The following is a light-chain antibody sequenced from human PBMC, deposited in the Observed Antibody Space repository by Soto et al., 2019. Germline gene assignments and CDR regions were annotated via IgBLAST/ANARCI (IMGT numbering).Light chain of an antibody. CDR3: QPQYSTPYT. V-gene: IGKV4-1*01. Sequence: DVVMTQSPDSLSASLGERATINCKSSQSVLYSSNNKSYLAWYQQKPGQPPKLLIYWASTRPSVVLDRFSGGGSGTDFTITISSLQEADVAVYYYQPQYSTPYTFGQGTKLEIK. CDR1: QSVLYSSNNKSY. J-gene: IGKJ2*01. CDR2: WAS.